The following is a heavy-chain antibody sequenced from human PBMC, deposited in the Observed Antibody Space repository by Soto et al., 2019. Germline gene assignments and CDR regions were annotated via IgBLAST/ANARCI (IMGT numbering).Heavy chain of an antibody. V-gene: IGHV3-9*01. J-gene: IGHJ4*02. D-gene: IGHD2-2*01. CDR2: ISWNSGSI. Sequence: GGSLRLSCAASGFTFDDYAMHWVRQAPGKGLEWVSGISWNSGSIGYADSVKGRFTISRDNAKNSLSLQMNSLRAEDTALYYCAKEDCTSTSCYVGYWGQGTLVTVSS. CDR1: GFTFDDYA. CDR3: AKEDCTSTSCYVGY.